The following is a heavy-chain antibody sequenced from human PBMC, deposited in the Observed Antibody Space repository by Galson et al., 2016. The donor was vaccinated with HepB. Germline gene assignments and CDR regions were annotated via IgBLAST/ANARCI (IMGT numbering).Heavy chain of an antibody. V-gene: IGHV3-23*01. D-gene: IGHD3/OR15-3a*01. Sequence: SLRLSCAASGFTFSNFAMSWVRQSPKTGLEWVSSISHNGEVTYDADFVEGRFTIARDNANNTVYLQMNSLRAGDTAVYYCVKDPVASSGTGWFDSWGQGILVTVSS. CDR2: ISHNGEVT. CDR3: VKDPVASSGTGWFDS. J-gene: IGHJ5*01. CDR1: GFTFSNFA.